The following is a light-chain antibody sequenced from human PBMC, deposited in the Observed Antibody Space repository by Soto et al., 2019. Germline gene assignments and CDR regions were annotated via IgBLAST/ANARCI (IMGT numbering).Light chain of an antibody. V-gene: IGLV2-14*03. CDR1: SSDVGGFNS. J-gene: IGLJ1*01. CDR2: DVV. Sequence: QSVLSQPASVSGSPGQSITISCTGTSSDVGGFNSVSWYQLRPGTAPKLILYDVVDRPSGVSYRFSGSKSGNTASLAISGLQAADEADYFCSSYTCTMTNVFGSGTKATVL. CDR3: SSYTCTMTNV.